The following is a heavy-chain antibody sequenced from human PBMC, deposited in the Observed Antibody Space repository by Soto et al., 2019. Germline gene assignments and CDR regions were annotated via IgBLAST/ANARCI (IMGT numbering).Heavy chain of an antibody. D-gene: IGHD6-6*01. V-gene: IGHV3-30*18. CDR1: GFTFSSYG. CDR2: ISYDGSNK. J-gene: IGHJ4*02. Sequence: GGSLRLSCAASGFTFSSYGMHWVRQAPGKGLEWVAVISYDGSNKYYADSVKGRFTISRDNSKNTLYLQMNSLRAEDTAVYYCAKDHFRVAARPKDSKRTNFDYWGQGTLVTVSS. CDR3: AKDHFRVAARPKDSKRTNFDY.